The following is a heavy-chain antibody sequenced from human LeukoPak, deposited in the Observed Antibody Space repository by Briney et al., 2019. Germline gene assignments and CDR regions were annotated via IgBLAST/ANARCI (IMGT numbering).Heavy chain of an antibody. CDR3: ARDRLRFGELLPFDY. V-gene: IGHV1-18*01. Sequence: GASVKVSCKASGYTFTSYGISWVRQAPGQGLEWMGSISAYNGNTNYAQKLQGRVTMTTDTSTSTAYMELRSLRSDDTAVYYCARDRLRFGELLPFDYWGQGTLVTVSS. D-gene: IGHD3-10*01. J-gene: IGHJ4*02. CDR1: GYTFTSYG. CDR2: ISAYNGNT.